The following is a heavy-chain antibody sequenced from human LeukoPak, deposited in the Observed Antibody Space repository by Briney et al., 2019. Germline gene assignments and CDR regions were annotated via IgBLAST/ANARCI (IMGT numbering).Heavy chain of an antibody. CDR2: ISGSGGST. Sequence: GGSLRLSCAASGFTFSSYAMSWVRQAPGKGPEWVSAISGSGGSTYYADSVKGRFTISRDNSKNTLYLQMNSLRTEDTAVYYCAKDRGGGSGNYWNPFFDYWGQGTLVTVSS. CDR3: AKDRGGGSGNYWNPFFDY. V-gene: IGHV3-23*01. D-gene: IGHD3-10*01. CDR1: GFTFSSYA. J-gene: IGHJ4*02.